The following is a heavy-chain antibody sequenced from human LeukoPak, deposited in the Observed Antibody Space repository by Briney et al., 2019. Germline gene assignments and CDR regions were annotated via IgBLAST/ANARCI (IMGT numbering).Heavy chain of an antibody. J-gene: IGHJ3*02. CDR2: IYYSGST. D-gene: IGHD2-21*01. Sequence: SETLSLTCTVSGGSISSGDYYWSWIRQPPGKGLEWIGYIYYSGSTYYNPSLKSRVTISVDTSKNQFSLKLSSVTAADTAVYYCARAGCGGDCYALMPAADAFDIWGQGTMGTVSS. V-gene: IGHV4-30-4*08. CDR3: ARAGCGGDCYALMPAADAFDI. CDR1: GGSISSGDYY.